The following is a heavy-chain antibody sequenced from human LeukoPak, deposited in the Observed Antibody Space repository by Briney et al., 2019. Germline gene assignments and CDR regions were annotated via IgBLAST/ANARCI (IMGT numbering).Heavy chain of an antibody. V-gene: IGHV1-2*02. J-gene: IGHJ1*01. CDR1: GYTFTGYY. CDR2: INPNSDGT. D-gene: IGHD6-13*01. Sequence: GASVKVSCKASGYTFTGYYMHWVRQAPGQGLEWMGWINPNSDGTNYAQKFQGRVTMTRDTSISTAYMELSRLRSDDTAVYYCARGGYSSSWYPRAQYFHHWGQDTLVTVSS. CDR3: ARGGYSSSWYPRAQYFHH.